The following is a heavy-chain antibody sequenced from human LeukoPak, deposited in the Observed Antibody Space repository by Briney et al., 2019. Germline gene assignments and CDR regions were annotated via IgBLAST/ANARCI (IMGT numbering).Heavy chain of an antibody. CDR2: IKQDGSEK. CDR3: AKINDSSGATDY. V-gene: IGHV3-7*03. Sequence: GGSLRLSCAASGFTFSSYAMSWVRQAPGKGLEWVANIKQDGSEKYYVDSVKGRFTISRDNAKNSLYLQMNSLRAEDTAVYYCAKINDSSGATDYWGQGTLVTVSS. D-gene: IGHD3-22*01. CDR1: GFTFSSYA. J-gene: IGHJ4*02.